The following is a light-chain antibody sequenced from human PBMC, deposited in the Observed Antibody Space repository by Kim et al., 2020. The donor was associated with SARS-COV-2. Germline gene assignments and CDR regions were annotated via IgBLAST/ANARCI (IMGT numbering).Light chain of an antibody. J-gene: IGLJ2*01. CDR2: EVS. V-gene: IGLV2-8*01. CDR3: SSYAGSNIVV. CDR1: SSDIGGYNY. Sequence: GQSITLSSTGSSSDIGGYNYVSWYQQHPGKAPKLMIYEVSERPSGVPDRCSGSKSGNTASLTVSGLQAEDEAGYYCSSYAGSNIVVFGGGTQLTVL.